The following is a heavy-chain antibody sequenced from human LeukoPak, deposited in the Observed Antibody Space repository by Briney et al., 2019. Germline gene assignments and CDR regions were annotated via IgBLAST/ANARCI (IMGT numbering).Heavy chain of an antibody. D-gene: IGHD1-26*01. Sequence: ASVKVSCKASGGTFSSYAISWVRQAPGQGLEWMGRIIPILGIANYAQKFQGRVTITADKSTSTAYMELSSLRSEDTAVYYCAIRRDKGRGIDYWGQGTLVTVSS. V-gene: IGHV1-69*04. J-gene: IGHJ4*02. CDR1: GGTFSSYA. CDR2: IIPILGIA. CDR3: AIRRDKGRGIDY.